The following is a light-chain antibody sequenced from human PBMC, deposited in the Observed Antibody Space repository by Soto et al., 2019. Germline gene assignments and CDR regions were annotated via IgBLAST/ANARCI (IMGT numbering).Light chain of an antibody. CDR2: ANS. CDR1: SSNIGAGYD. J-gene: IGLJ2*01. Sequence: QAVVTQPPSVSGAPGQRVTISCTGSSSNIGAGYDVHWYQQLPGTDPKLLIYANSNRPSGVPDRFSGSKSGTSASLAITGLQAEDEADYYCQSYDTSLSVVFGGGTKLTVL. CDR3: QSYDTSLSVV. V-gene: IGLV1-40*01.